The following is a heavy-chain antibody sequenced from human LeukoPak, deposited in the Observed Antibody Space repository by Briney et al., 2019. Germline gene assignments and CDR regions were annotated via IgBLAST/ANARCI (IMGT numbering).Heavy chain of an antibody. J-gene: IGHJ6*02. Sequence: SETLSLTRTVSGGSISSYYWSWIRQPPGKGLEWIGYIYYSGSTNYNPSLKSRVTISVDTSKNQFSLKLSSVTVADTAVYYCARVGGTNFYYYGMDVWGQGTTVTVSS. CDR3: ARVGGTNFYYYGMDV. D-gene: IGHD1-26*01. CDR2: IYYSGST. V-gene: IGHV4-59*01. CDR1: GGSISSYY.